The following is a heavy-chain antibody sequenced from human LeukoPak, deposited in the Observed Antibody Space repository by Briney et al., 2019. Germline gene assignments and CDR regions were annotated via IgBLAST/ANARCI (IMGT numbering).Heavy chain of an antibody. CDR3: ARDEGGSYSFDY. CDR1: GFTFSSYW. J-gene: IGHJ4*02. CDR2: IKQDESAK. V-gene: IGHV3-7*01. D-gene: IGHD1-26*01. Sequence: GGSLRLSCAASGFTFSSYWMTWVRQAPGKGLEWVANIKQDESAKYYVDSVKGRFTISRDNAKNSLFLQMNSLRAEDSAVYYCARDEGGSYSFDYWGQGTLVTVSS.